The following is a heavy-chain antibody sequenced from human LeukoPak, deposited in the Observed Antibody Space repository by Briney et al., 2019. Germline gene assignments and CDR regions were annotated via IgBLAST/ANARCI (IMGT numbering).Heavy chain of an antibody. CDR2: INPSGSNT. Sequence: ASVKVSCKASGFTFTNYYMHWVRQAPGQGLEWMGLINPSGSNTNYAQKFRGRVTMTRDTSATTVYMELSSLRSEDTAVYYCARQEERWLQLQGPFDYWGQGTLVTVSS. J-gene: IGHJ4*02. CDR3: ARQEERWLQLQGPFDY. D-gene: IGHD5-24*01. V-gene: IGHV1-46*01. CDR1: GFTFTNYY.